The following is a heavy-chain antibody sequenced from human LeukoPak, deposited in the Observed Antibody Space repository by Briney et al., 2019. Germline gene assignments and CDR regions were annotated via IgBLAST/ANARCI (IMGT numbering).Heavy chain of an antibody. CDR1: GFTFSSYA. V-gene: IGHV3-64D*06. CDR3: VKESTTSWLFDY. CDR2: ISTHGDST. D-gene: IGHD2-2*01. Sequence: GGSLRLSCAASGFTFSSYAMHWVRQAPGKGPEYVSAISTHGDSTYYADSVKGRFTISRDNSKNTLYLQMSSLRVEDMAVYYCVKESTTSWLFDYWGQGTLVIVSS. J-gene: IGHJ4*02.